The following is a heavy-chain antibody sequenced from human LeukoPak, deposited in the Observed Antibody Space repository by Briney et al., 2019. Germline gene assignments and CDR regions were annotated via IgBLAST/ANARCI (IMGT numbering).Heavy chain of an antibody. CDR3: AKAQIASRSKRSAFDI. V-gene: IGHV3-30*18. D-gene: IGHD5/OR15-5a*01. Sequence: GRSLRLSCAASGFTFSSYGMHWVRQAPGKGLEWVAVISYDGSNKYYADSVKGRFTISRDNSKNTLYLQMNSLRAEDTAVYYCAKAQIASRSKRSAFDIWGQGTMVTVSS. J-gene: IGHJ3*02. CDR1: GFTFSSYG. CDR2: ISYDGSNK.